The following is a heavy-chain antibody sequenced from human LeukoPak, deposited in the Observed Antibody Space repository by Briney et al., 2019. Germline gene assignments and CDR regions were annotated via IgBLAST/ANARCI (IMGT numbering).Heavy chain of an antibody. D-gene: IGHD5-12*01. J-gene: IGHJ4*02. CDR3: ARPQNSAVATHFDY. CDR1: GFTFSSYA. Sequence: PGGSLRLSCAASGFTFSSYAMHWVRQAPGKGLEWVAVISYDGSNKYYADSVKGRFTISRDNSKNTLYLQMNSLRAEDTAVYYCARPQNSAVATHFDYWGQGTPVTVSS. CDR2: ISYDGSNK. V-gene: IGHV3-30*04.